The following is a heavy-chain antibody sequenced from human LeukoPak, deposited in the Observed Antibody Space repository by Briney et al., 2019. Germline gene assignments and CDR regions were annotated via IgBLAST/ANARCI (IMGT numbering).Heavy chain of an antibody. Sequence: GASVKVSCKASGFTFINYYMHWVRQAPGYGLEWMGWVNPNSGATNYAQKFQGRVTMTRDTSISTAYMELSRLRSDDTAVYYCARPVHSGSTRDAFDIWGQGTMVTVSS. J-gene: IGHJ3*02. CDR2: VNPNSGAT. V-gene: IGHV1-2*02. D-gene: IGHD6-13*01. CDR1: GFTFINYY. CDR3: ARPVHSGSTRDAFDI.